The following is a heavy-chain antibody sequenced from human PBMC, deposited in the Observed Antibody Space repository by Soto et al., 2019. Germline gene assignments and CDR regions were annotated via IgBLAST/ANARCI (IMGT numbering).Heavy chain of an antibody. J-gene: IGHJ4*02. CDR2: ISYDGSNK. CDR3: ASSGGRGSGEGYFDY. CDR1: GFTFSSYA. V-gene: IGHV3-30-3*01. D-gene: IGHD6-19*01. Sequence: GGSLRLSCAASGFTFSSYAMHWVRQAPGKGLEWVAVISYDGSNKYYADSVKGRFTISRDNSKNTLYLQMNSLRAEDTAVYYCASSGGRGSGEGYFDYWGQGTLVTVSS.